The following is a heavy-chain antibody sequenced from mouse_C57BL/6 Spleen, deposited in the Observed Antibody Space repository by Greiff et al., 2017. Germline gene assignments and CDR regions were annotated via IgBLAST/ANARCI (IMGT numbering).Heavy chain of an antibody. D-gene: IGHD1-1*01. J-gene: IGHJ4*01. CDR3: ARSLTTVVALYYYAMDY. Sequence: VHLVESGPGLVQPSQSLSITCTVSGFSLTSYGVHWVRQSPGKGLEWLGVIWSGGSTDYNAAFISRLSISKDNSKSQVFFKMNSLQADDTAIYYCARSLTTVVALYYYAMDYWGQGTSVTVSS. CDR2: IWSGGST. CDR1: GFSLTSYG. V-gene: IGHV2-2*01.